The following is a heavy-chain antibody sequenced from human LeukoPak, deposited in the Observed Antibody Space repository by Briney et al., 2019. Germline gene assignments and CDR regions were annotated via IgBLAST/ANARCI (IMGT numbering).Heavy chain of an antibody. CDR1: GGTFSSYA. CDR2: IIPIFGAA. V-gene: IGHV1-69*06. CDR3: ARSSSIAEAGPYYFDY. D-gene: IGHD6-13*01. Sequence: SVKVSCKASGGTFSSYAISWVRQAPGQGLEWMGGIIPIFGAANYAQKFQGRVTITADKSTTTAYIELSSLRSERTDVYYCARSSSIAEAGPYYFDYWGQGTLVTVSS. J-gene: IGHJ4*02.